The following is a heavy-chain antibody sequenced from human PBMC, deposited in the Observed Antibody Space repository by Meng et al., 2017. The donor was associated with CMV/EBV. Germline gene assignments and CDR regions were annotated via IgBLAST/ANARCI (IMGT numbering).Heavy chain of an antibody. J-gene: IGHJ4*02. V-gene: IGHV4-39*07. Sequence: QLQLQELGQGLGKPSETLSLTCTVSAGSISSSSYYWGWIRQPPGKGLEWIGSIYYSGSTYYNPSLKSRVTISVDTSKNQFSLKLSSVTAADTAVYYCARGGIAAAGLHWGQGTLVTVSS. D-gene: IGHD6-13*01. CDR3: ARGGIAAAGLH. CDR1: AGSISSSSYY. CDR2: IYYSGST.